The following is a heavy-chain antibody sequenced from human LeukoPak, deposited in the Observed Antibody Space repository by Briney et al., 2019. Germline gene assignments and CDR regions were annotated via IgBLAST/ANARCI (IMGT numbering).Heavy chain of an antibody. CDR2: ISGSGGST. CDR3: VRDGDDFNFDY. D-gene: IGHD5-24*01. CDR1: GFTFSSYA. Sequence: GGSLRLSCAASGFTFSSYAMSWVRQAPGKGLEWVSAISGSGGSTYYADSVKGRFTISRDNSKNTLYLQMSSLRAEDTAVYFCVRDGDDFNFDYWGQGSLVTVSS. J-gene: IGHJ4*02. V-gene: IGHV3-23*01.